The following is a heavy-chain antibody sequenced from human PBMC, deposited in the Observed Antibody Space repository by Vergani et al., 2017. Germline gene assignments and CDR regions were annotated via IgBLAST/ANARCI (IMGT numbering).Heavy chain of an antibody. J-gene: IGHJ5*02. CDR3: GRVADFYGLGSRLLDL. D-gene: IGHD3-10*01. CDR2: LYPSGST. Sequence: QVRLQESGPGLVKPSETLSLTCSVSGGSMSGYYWSWIRQPPGKELEWSGYLYPSGSTNYNPSLETRVTISGDTSKNQFSLKLTSVTAADTAVYYGGRVADFYGLGSRLLDLWGQGILVTVSS. CDR1: GGSMSGYY. V-gene: IGHV4-59*01.